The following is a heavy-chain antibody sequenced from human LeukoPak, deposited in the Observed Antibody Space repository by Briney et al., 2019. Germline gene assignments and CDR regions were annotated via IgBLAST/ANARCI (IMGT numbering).Heavy chain of an antibody. J-gene: IGHJ3*02. Sequence: GGSLKLSCAATRFTFSTHAMSWVRQAPGKGLEWVSRISGRGSSTYYADSVKGRFTISRDNSKNTVFLEMNSLRAEATAVYYCAKARHHDYVWGSYRSDAAGAFEISGQGTMVAVSS. V-gene: IGHV3-23*01. CDR3: AKARHHDYVWGSYRSDAAGAFEI. CDR2: ISGRGSST. CDR1: RFTFSTHA. D-gene: IGHD3-16*02.